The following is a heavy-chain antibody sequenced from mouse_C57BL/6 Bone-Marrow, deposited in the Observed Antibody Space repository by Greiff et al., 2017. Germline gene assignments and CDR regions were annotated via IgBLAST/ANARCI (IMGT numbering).Heavy chain of an antibody. CDR3: ARDYSSSYWYFDV. CDR2: IYPRDGST. Sequence: QVQLQQSGPELVKPGASVKLSCKASGYTFTSYDINWVKQRPGQGLEWIGWIYPRDGSTKYNEKFKGKATLTVATSSSTAYMALHSLTSEDSAVYFCARDYSSSYWYFDVWGTGTTVTVSS. D-gene: IGHD1-1*01. CDR1: GYTFTSYD. V-gene: IGHV1-85*01. J-gene: IGHJ1*03.